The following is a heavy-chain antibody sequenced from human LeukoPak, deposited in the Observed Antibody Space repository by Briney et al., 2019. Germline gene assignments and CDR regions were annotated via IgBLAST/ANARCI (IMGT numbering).Heavy chain of an antibody. CDR3: ARGVYYGSGSYSPLDY. CDR1: GGTFSSYA. V-gene: IGHV1-69*04. Sequence: SVKVSCKASGGTFSSYAISWVRQATGQGLEWMGRIIPILGIANYAQKFQGRVTITADKSTSTAYMELSSLRSEDTAVYYCARGVYYGSGSYSPLDYWGQGTLVTVSS. J-gene: IGHJ4*02. D-gene: IGHD3-10*01. CDR2: IIPILGIA.